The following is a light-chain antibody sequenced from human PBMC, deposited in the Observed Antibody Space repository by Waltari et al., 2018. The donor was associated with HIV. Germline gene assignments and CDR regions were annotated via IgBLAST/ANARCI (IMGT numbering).Light chain of an antibody. V-gene: IGKV1-5*03. CDR1: QSITTS. CDR2: KAS. J-gene: IGKJ1*01. Sequence: DIQLTQVPSTLSASVGDRVTITCRASQSITTSLAGYQQKPGKAPKFLIYKASSLNSGVPSRFSGRGSGTDFTLTINSLQSDDFATYYCQQYHDYSTFGQGTKVEI. CDR3: QQYHDYST.